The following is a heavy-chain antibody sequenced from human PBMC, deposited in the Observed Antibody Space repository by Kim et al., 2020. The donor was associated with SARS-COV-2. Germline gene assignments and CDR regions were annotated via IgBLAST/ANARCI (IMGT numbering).Heavy chain of an antibody. CDR1: GFTFSSYD. CDR2: IGTAGDT. D-gene: IGHD3-10*01. V-gene: IGHV3-13*01. CDR3: ARNYGSGSYYKNYYYYGMDV. J-gene: IGHJ6*02. Sequence: GGSLRLSCAASGFTFSSYDMHWVRQATGKGLEWVSAIGTAGDTYYPGSVKGRFTISRENANNSLYLQMNSLRAGDTAVYYCARNYGSGSYYKNYYYYGMDVWGQGTTVTVSS.